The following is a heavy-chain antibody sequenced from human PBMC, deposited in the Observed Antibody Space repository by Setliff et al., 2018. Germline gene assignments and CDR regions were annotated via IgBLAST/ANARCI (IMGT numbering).Heavy chain of an antibody. V-gene: IGHV1-18*01. CDR3: ARGVVVVVAATSNYFDP. D-gene: IGHD2-15*01. CDR1: GYTFSDYG. J-gene: IGHJ5*02. CDR2: ISPYTGNT. Sequence: ASVKVSCKASGYTFSDYGISWVRLAPGQGLEWMGWISPYTGNTFYAPQFQGRVIMTTDTSTNTAYMDLRSLRAEDTAEYYCARGVVVVVAATSNYFDPWGQGTLVTVSS.